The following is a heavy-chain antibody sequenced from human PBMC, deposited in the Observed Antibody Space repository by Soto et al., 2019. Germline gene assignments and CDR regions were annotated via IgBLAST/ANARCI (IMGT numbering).Heavy chain of an antibody. D-gene: IGHD6-19*01. V-gene: IGHV3-23*01. CDR2: ISGSGGST. CDR3: AKDKPAEYSSGWYSDLLIVFDF. J-gene: IGHJ3*01. CDR1: GFTFSSYA. Sequence: PGGSLRLSCAASGFTFSSYAMSWVRQAPGKGLEWVSAISGSGGSTYYADSVKGRFTISRDNSKNTLYLQMNSLRAEDTAVYYCAKDKPAEYSSGWYSDLLIVFDFRGQGSLVIVSS.